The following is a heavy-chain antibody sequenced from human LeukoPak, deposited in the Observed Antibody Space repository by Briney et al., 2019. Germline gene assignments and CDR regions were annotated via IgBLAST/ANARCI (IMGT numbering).Heavy chain of an antibody. V-gene: IGHV3-23*01. J-gene: IGHJ4*02. Sequence: GGSLRLSCAASGFTFSSYAMNWVRQAPGKGLEWVSAISGSGSGIYYADSVEGRFTISRDNSKNTLYLQMTSLRAEDTAVYYCAKSRYSSASYASDYWGQGALVTVSS. CDR2: ISGSGSGI. D-gene: IGHD6-19*01. CDR3: AKSRYSSASYASDY. CDR1: GFTFSSYA.